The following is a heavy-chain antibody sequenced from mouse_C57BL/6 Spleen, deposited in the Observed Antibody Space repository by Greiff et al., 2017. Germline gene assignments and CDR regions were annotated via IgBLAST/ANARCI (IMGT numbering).Heavy chain of an antibody. Sequence: EVKVVESGGGLVQPGGSLKLSCAASGFTFSDYYMYWVRQTPEKRLEWVAYISNGGGSTYYPDTVKGRFTISRDNAKNTLYLQMSRLKSEDTAMYYCARPYSNYRNAMDYWGQGTSVTVSS. D-gene: IGHD2-5*01. CDR3: ARPYSNYRNAMDY. CDR2: ISNGGGST. CDR1: GFTFSDYY. V-gene: IGHV5-12*01. J-gene: IGHJ4*01.